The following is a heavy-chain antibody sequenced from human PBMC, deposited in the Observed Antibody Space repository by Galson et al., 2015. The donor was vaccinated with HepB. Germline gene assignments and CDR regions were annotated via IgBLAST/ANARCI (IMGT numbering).Heavy chain of an antibody. D-gene: IGHD5-18*01. CDR2: ISGSGGST. Sequence: SLRLSCAASGFTFRSYAMSWVRQAPGKGLEWVSAISGSGGSTYYADSVKGRFTISRDNSKNTLYLQMNSLRAEDTAVYYCAKDPLVDTAMVALHGTRYGMDVWGQGTTVTVSS. CDR1: GFTFRSYA. J-gene: IGHJ6*02. CDR3: AKDPLVDTAMVALHGTRYGMDV. V-gene: IGHV3-23*01.